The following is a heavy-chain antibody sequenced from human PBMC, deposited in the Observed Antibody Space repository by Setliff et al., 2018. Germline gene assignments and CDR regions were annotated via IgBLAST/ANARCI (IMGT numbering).Heavy chain of an antibody. CDR2: IYYSGSP. V-gene: IGHV4-59*11. CDR3: ARTQGEQQLTHLYYYYYYMDV. D-gene: IGHD6-13*01. Sequence: SETLSLTCTVSGGSISSHYWSWIRQPPGKGLEWIGYIYYSGSPNYNPSLKSRVTISLDTSKNQFSLRLTSVTAADTAASYCARTQGEQQLTHLYYYYYYMDVWGKGTTVTV. CDR1: GGSISSHY. J-gene: IGHJ6*03.